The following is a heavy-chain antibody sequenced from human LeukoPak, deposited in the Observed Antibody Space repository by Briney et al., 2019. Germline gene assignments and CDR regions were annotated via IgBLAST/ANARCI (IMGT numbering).Heavy chain of an antibody. Sequence: SVKVSCKASGGTFSSYAISWVRQAPGQGLEWMGGIIPIFGTANYAQKFQGRVTITADKSTSTACMELSSLRSEDTAVYYCARELLTVTSSRGLNWFDPWGQGTLVTVSS. J-gene: IGHJ5*02. CDR1: GGTFSSYA. CDR3: ARELLTVTSSRGLNWFDP. V-gene: IGHV1-69*06. CDR2: IIPIFGTA. D-gene: IGHD4-17*01.